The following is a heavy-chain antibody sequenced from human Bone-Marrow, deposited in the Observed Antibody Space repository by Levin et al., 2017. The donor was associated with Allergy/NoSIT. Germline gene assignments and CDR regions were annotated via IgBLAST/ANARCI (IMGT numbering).Heavy chain of an antibody. D-gene: IGHD3-10*01. CDR3: ARVPQYYYGSGSAGFDY. Sequence: GGSLRLSCAASGFTFSSYWMHWVRQAPGKGLVWVSRINSDGSSTSYADSVKGRFTISRDNAKNTLYLQMNSLRAEDTAVYYCARVPQYYYGSGSAGFDYWGQGTLVTVSS. V-gene: IGHV3-74*01. CDR2: INSDGSST. CDR1: GFTFSSYW. J-gene: IGHJ4*02.